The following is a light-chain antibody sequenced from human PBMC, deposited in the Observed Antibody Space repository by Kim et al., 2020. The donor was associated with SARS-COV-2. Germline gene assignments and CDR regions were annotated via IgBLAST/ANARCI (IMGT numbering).Light chain of an antibody. CDR2: KVS. J-gene: IGKJ2*01. CDR1: QTLTSS. Sequence: SASVGYRVTIPSRASQTLTSSLAWFQQKPGKAPKLLLYKVSTLQGGVPTRFSGSGSGTEFTLTISSLQPDDFATYYCQQYTIFSTFGQGTKLEI. CDR3: QQYTIFST. V-gene: IGKV1-5*03.